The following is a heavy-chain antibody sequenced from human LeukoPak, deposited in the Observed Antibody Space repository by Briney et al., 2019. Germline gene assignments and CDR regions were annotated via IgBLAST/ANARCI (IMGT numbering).Heavy chain of an antibody. CDR3: ARDPYDSSGFS. CDR2: INPSGGST. CDR1: GYTFTSYY. V-gene: IGHV1-46*01. Sequence: VSVKVSCKASGYTFTSYYMLWLRQAPGQGLEWMGIINPSGGSTSYAQKFQGRVTMTRDTSTSTVYMELSSLRSEDTAVYYCARDPYDSSGFSWGQGTLVTVSS. D-gene: IGHD6-19*01. J-gene: IGHJ1*01.